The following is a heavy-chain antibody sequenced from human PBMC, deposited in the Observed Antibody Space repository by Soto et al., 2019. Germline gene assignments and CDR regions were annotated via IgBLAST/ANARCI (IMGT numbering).Heavy chain of an antibody. CDR1: CGPINTFH. CDR2: IFSSGST. J-gene: IGHJ4*02. D-gene: IGHD5-12*01. V-gene: IGHV4-4*07. Sequence: ASETLSLTVTVSCGPINTFHWIWVRQPAGKGLECIGRIFSSGSTSFNPSLESRVAMSVDTSKNHFSLNLSSVTAADMAVYYCAREGSYSAYNFAHGIQLWSFDFWGQGALVTVSS. CDR3: AREGSYSAYNFAHGIQLWSFDF.